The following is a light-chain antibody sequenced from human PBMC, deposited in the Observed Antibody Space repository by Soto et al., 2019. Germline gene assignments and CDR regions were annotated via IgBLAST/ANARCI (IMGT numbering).Light chain of an antibody. CDR1: QSISSGY. V-gene: IGKV3-20*01. Sequence: TLSPGSLSLLQRDRATLPCRASQSISSGYLAWYQQKPGQAPRLIIYHTSSRATGIPDRFSGSGSGRDFTLTVSRLEPEDFAVYYCHQYGSSAWTFGLGTKVDNK. CDR3: HQYGSSAWT. J-gene: IGKJ1*01. CDR2: HTS.